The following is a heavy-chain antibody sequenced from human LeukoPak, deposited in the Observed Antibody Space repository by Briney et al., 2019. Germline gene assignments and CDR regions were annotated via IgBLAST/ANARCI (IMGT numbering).Heavy chain of an antibody. CDR2: IIPIFGTA. Sequence: ASVKVSCKASGGTFSSYAISWVRQAPEQGLEWMGGIIPIFGTANYAQKFQGRVTITADESTSTAYMELSSLRSEDTAVYYCAREGVAYSSSWSNPWDYWGQGTLVTVSS. D-gene: IGHD6-13*01. J-gene: IGHJ4*02. CDR3: AREGVAYSSSWSNPWDY. V-gene: IGHV1-69*13. CDR1: GGTFSSYA.